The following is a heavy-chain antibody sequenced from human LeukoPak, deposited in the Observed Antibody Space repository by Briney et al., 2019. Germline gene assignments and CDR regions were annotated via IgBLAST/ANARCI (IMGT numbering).Heavy chain of an antibody. V-gene: IGHV3-23*01. CDR2: ISGSGGST. Sequence: GGSLRLSCAASGFTFSSYWMSWVRQAPGKGLEWVSAISGSGGSTYYADSVKGRFTISRDNSKNTLYLQMNSLRAEDTAVYYCAKRGGMYPAHYFDYWGQGTLVTVSS. J-gene: IGHJ4*02. D-gene: IGHD3-16*01. CDR3: AKRGGMYPAHYFDY. CDR1: GFTFSSYW.